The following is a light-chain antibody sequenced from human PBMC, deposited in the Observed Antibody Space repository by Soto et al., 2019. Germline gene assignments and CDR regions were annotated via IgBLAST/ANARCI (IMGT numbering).Light chain of an antibody. CDR2: CAS. Sequence: ELVMTQSPATLSVSPGERATISCRASQSVRSDVAWYQQNPGKAPTLLIYCASTRSTGVPARFSGSGSGTEFTLTISSLQSEDFAVYHCQQYYTWPPYTFGQGTKVEIK. CDR3: QQYYTWPPYT. CDR1: QSVRSD. J-gene: IGKJ2*01. V-gene: IGKV3-15*01.